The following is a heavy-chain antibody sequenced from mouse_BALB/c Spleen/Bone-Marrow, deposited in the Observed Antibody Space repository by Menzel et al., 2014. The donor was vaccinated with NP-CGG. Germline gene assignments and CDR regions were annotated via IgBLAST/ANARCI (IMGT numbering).Heavy chain of an antibody. CDR2: ITSGGSYT. V-gene: IGHV5-6-4*01. CDR1: GFTFSSYT. J-gene: IGHJ2*01. D-gene: IGHD1-2*01. Sequence: EVKVVESGGGLVKPGGSLKLSCAASGFTFSSYTMSWVRQTPEKRLEWVATITSGGSYTCYPDSVKGRFTISRDNAKNTLYLQMSSLKSEDTAVYYCTRDNGPFDYWGQGTTLTVSS. CDR3: TRDNGPFDY.